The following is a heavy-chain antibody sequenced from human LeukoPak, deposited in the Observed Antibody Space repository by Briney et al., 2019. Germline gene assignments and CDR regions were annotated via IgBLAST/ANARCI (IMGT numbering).Heavy chain of an antibody. CDR3: ARGGRYYDSSGYYSIDY. V-gene: IGHV4-61*02. Sequence: PSETLSLTCTVSGGSISSGSYYWSWIRQPAGKGLEWIGRIYTSGSTNYNPSLKSRVTISVDTSKNQFSLKLGSVTAADTAVYYCARGGRYYDSSGYYSIDYWGQGTLVTVSS. D-gene: IGHD3-22*01. CDR2: IYTSGST. CDR1: GGSISSGSYY. J-gene: IGHJ4*02.